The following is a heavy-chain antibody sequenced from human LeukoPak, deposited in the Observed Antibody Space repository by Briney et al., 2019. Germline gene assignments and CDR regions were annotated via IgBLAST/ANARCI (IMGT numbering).Heavy chain of an antibody. V-gene: IGHV3-23*01. J-gene: IGHJ6*02. CDR1: GFTFTSYA. Sequence: GGSLRLSCAASGFTFTSYAMSWVRQAPGKGLEWVSGISGSGDSTYYADSVKGRFTISRDNSKNTLYLQVDSLRAEDTAVYYCAKQRSSLYLKYGLDVWGQGTTVTVSS. CDR3: AKQRSSLYLKYGLDV. CDR2: ISGSGDST. D-gene: IGHD6-13*01.